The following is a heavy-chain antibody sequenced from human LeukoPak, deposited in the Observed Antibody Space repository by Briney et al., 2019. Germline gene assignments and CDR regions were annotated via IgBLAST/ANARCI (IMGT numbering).Heavy chain of an antibody. Sequence: PSETLSLTCTVSGGSMSPHYWNWIRQPPGKELEWIASIYYTGSTYYNPSLQSRVTISVDTARSQFSLKVRSVGAADTAVYYCARGFDILPVWGKGTTVAVST. CDR2: IYYTGST. D-gene: IGHD3-9*01. CDR1: GGSMSPHY. V-gene: IGHV4-59*11. CDR3: ARGFDILPV. J-gene: IGHJ6*04.